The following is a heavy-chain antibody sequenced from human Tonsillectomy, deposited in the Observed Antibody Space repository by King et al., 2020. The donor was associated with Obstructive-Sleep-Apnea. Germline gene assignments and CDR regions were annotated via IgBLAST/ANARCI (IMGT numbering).Heavy chain of an antibody. Sequence: VQLQESGPGLAKPSETLSLTCTVSGGSISSYYWSWIRQPPGKGLEWIGYIYYSGSTNYNPSLKSRVTISVDTSKNQFSLKLSSVTAADTAVYYCVRGFGSDFWSAYSFDYWGQGTLVTVSS. V-gene: IGHV4-59*01. J-gene: IGHJ4*02. CDR2: IYYSGST. CDR3: VRGFGSDFWSAYSFDY. D-gene: IGHD3-3*01. CDR1: GGSISSYY.